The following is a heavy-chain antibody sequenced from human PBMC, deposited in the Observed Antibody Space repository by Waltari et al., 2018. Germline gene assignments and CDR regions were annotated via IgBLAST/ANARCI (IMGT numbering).Heavy chain of an antibody. CDR3: ARQGVAAAGNLFDP. CDR2: IYHSGST. Sequence: QVQLQESGPGLVKPSETLSLTCAVAGYSISSGYYWGWIRQPPGKGREWIGSIYHSGSTYYNPSLKSRVTISVDTSKNQFSLKLSSVTAADTAVYYCARQGVAAAGNLFDPWGQGTLVTVSS. CDR1: GYSISSGYY. V-gene: IGHV4-38-2*01. J-gene: IGHJ5*02. D-gene: IGHD6-13*01.